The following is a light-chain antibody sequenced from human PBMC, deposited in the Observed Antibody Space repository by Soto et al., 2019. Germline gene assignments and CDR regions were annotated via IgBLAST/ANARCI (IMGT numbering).Light chain of an antibody. J-gene: IGKJ1*01. Sequence: EIVMTQSPESQSPSPGEIPTVCCXXSQSVSSSYLAWYQQKSGQAPRLLIYSASRRATGIPDRFTGSGSGTDFTLTINRVEPEDFAVYFCQQYAGSPRTFGQGTKVDIK. CDR3: QQYAGSPRT. CDR2: SAS. CDR1: QSVSSSY. V-gene: IGKV3-20*01.